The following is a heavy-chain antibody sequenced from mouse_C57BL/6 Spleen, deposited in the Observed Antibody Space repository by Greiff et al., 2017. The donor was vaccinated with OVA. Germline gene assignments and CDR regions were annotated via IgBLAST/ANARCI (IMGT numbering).Heavy chain of an antibody. CDR3: ARALLLRSWYFDV. D-gene: IGHD1-1*01. J-gene: IGHJ1*03. CDR2: IGPSDSYT. CDR1: GYTFTSYW. V-gene: IGHV1-50*01. Sequence: QVQLQQPGAELVKPGASVKLSCKASGYTFTSYWMQWVKQRPGQGLEWIGEIGPSDSYTNYNQKFKGKATLTVDTSSSTAYMQLSSLTSEDSAVYYCARALLLRSWYFDVWGTGTTVTVSS.